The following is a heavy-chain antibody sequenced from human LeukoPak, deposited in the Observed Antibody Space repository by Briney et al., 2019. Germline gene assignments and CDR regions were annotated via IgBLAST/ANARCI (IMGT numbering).Heavy chain of an antibody. D-gene: IGHD5-24*01. V-gene: IGHV1-2*06. J-gene: IGHJ3*02. Sequence: GASVKVSCKASGYTFAGYYMNWVRQAPGQGLEWMGRINPNSGGTNYAQKFQGRVTMTRDTSISTAYMELSRLRSDVTAVYYCARVGDGLNDAFDIWGQGTMVTVSS. CDR2: INPNSGGT. CDR3: ARVGDGLNDAFDI. CDR1: GYTFAGYY.